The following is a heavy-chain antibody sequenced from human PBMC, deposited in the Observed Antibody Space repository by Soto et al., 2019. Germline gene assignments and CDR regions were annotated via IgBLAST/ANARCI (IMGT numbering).Heavy chain of an antibody. J-gene: IGHJ6*02. D-gene: IGHD1-26*01. V-gene: IGHV1-69*06. CDR2: IIPIFGTA. Sequence: GASVKVSCKASGVTFSSYAISWVRQAPGQGLEWMGGIIPIFGTANYAQKFQGRVTITADKSTSTAYMELSSLRSEDTAVYYCARAIVGAIYNYYYGMDVWGQGTTVTVSS. CDR1: GVTFSSYA. CDR3: ARAIVGAIYNYYYGMDV.